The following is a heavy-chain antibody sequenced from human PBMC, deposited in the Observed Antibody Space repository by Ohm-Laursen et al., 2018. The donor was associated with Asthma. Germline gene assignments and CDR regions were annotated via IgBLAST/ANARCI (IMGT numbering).Heavy chain of an antibody. CDR1: GFIFNNDF. CDR3: ARDPPVTTVTTGEYFDF. V-gene: IGHV3-11*01. D-gene: IGHD4-17*01. Sequence: SLRLSCTAFGFIFNNDFMSWIRQAPGKGLEWVSYTSGTGSVIYYADSVKGRFTISRDNAKSSLYLQMNNLRADDTAVYYCARDPPVTTVTTGEYFDFWGHGTPVTVSS. J-gene: IGHJ4*01. CDR2: TSGTGSVI.